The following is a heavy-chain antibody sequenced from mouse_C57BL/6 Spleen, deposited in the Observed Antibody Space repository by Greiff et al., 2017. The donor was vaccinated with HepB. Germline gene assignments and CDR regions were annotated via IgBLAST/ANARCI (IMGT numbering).Heavy chain of an antibody. CDR3: ARPYYGSSSWFAY. V-gene: IGHV1-82*01. D-gene: IGHD1-1*01. CDR1: GYAFSSSW. CDR2: IYPGDGDT. J-gene: IGHJ3*01. Sequence: VQLQQSGPELVKPGASVKISCKASGYAFSSSWMNWVKQRPGKGLEWIGRIYPGDGDTNYNGKCKGKATLTADKSSSTAYMQLISLTSEDSAVYFCARPYYGSSSWFAYWGQGTLVTVSA.